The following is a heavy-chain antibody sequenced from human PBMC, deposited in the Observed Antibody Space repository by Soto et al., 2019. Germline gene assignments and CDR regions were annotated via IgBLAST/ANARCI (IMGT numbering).Heavy chain of an antibody. CDR2: LSRGGGST. D-gene: IGHD2-8*02. Sequence: EAQLLESGGGSVQPGGSLRLSCAASGFTFSSHGMSWIRQAPGKGLEWISGLSRGGGSTYYVDSVKGRFTISRDNAKNTLDLIMKSLRVEDTALYYCARDGQYRTGGFDIWGQGTMVTVSS. CDR3: ARDGQYRTGGFDI. CDR1: GFTFSSHG. V-gene: IGHV3-23*01. J-gene: IGHJ3*02.